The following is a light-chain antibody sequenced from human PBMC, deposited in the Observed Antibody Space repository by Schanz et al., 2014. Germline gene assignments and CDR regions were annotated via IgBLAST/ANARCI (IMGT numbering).Light chain of an antibody. CDR3: QTWGTDMGV. J-gene: IGLJ3*02. V-gene: IGLV4-69*01. CDR2: LNSDGSH. CDR1: SGHSSYG. Sequence: QLVLTQSPSASASLGASVKLTCTLSSGHSSYGIAWHQQQPEKGPWYLMKLNSDGSHSKGDGIPDRFSGSGTGAEGYLTIASLQSEDEADFYCQTWGTDMGVFGGGTKLTVL.